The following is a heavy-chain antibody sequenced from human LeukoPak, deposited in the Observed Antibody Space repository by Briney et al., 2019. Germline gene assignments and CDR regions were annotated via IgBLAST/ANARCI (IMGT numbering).Heavy chain of an antibody. Sequence: GGSLRLSCAASGFTFSSYAMSWVRQAPGKGLEWVSAISGSGGSTYYADSVKGRFTISRDNAKNSLYLQMNSLRAEDTAVYYCARDNAPYGSGTARDYWGQGTLVTVSS. J-gene: IGHJ4*02. CDR1: GFTFSSYA. D-gene: IGHD3-10*01. CDR3: ARDNAPYGSGTARDY. CDR2: ISGSGGST. V-gene: IGHV3-23*01.